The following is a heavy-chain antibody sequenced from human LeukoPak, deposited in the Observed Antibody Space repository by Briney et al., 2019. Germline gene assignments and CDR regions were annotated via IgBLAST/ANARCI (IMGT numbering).Heavy chain of an antibody. CDR2: IWYDGSNK. D-gene: IGHD1/OR15-1a*01. CDR1: GFTFSSYG. Sequence: PGGSLRLSCAASGFTFSSYGMHWVRQAPGKGLEWVAVIWYDGSNKYYADSVKGRFTISRDNSKNMLYLQMNSLRAEDTAVYYCAKRNSNYFFDYWGQGTLVTVSS. CDR3: AKRNSNYFFDY. J-gene: IGHJ4*02. V-gene: IGHV3-33*06.